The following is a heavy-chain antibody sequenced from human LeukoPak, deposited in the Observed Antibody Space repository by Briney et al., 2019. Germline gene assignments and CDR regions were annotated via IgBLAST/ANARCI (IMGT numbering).Heavy chain of an antibody. V-gene: IGHV3-23*01. Sequence: PGGSLRLSCAASGFTFSSYAMSWVCQAPGKGLEWVSTISGSGGSTYYADSVKGRFTISRDNSKNTLYLQMNSLRAEDTAVYYCAKDSDYYYDSSGYLYYFDCWGQGTLVTVSS. D-gene: IGHD3-22*01. CDR3: AKDSDYYYDSSGYLYYFDC. CDR1: GFTFSSYA. J-gene: IGHJ4*02. CDR2: ISGSGGST.